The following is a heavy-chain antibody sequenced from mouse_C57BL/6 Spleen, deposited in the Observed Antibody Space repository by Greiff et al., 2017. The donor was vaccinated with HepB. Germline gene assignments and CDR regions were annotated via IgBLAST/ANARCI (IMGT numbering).Heavy chain of an antibody. J-gene: IGHJ4*01. CDR1: GFTFSSYG. CDR3: ARLVVAKAMDY. V-gene: IGHV5-6*01. Sequence: EVKLVESGGDLVKPGGSLKLSCAASGFTFSSYGMSWVRQTPDKRLEWVATISSGGSYTYYPDSVKGRFTISRDNAKNTRYLQMSSLKSEDTAMYYCARLVVAKAMDYWGQGTSVTVSS. CDR2: ISSGGSYT. D-gene: IGHD1-1*01.